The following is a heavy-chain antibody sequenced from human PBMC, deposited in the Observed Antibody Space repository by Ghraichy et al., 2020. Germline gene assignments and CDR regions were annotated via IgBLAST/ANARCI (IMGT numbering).Heavy chain of an antibody. J-gene: IGHJ4*02. CDR2: ITSGGSV. D-gene: IGHD3-22*01. CDR3: ARDLGDSYYFDSSGFYKHDY. Sequence: GESLNISCAASGFPFSSYGMNWVRQAPGKGLEWVSYITSGGSVFYADSVKGRFTISRDNAENSVYLHMNSLRDEDTAVYYCARDLGDSYYFDSSGFYKHDYWGQGSLVTVSS. V-gene: IGHV3-48*02. CDR1: GFPFSSYG.